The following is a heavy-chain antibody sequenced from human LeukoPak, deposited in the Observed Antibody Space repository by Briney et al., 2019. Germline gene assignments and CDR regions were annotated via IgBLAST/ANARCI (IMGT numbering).Heavy chain of an antibody. Sequence: GGSLRLSCAASGFTFSSYAMSWVRQAPGKGLEWVSAISGSGGSTYYADSVKGRFTISRDSSKNTLYLQMNSLRAEDTAVYYCAKYTYYYDSSGYYYHRAFDYWGQGTLVTVSS. J-gene: IGHJ4*02. CDR1: GFTFSSYA. D-gene: IGHD3-22*01. CDR3: AKYTYYYDSSGYYYHRAFDY. CDR2: ISGSGGST. V-gene: IGHV3-23*01.